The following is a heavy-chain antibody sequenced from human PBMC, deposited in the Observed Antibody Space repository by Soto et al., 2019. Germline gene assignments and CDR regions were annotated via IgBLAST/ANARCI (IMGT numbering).Heavy chain of an antibody. CDR3: ARTNGAGSYYNH. J-gene: IGHJ5*02. Sequence: GESLKISCKASGYSFTNDWIAWMRQMPGKGLEWMGIIYPGDSDPRYSPSFQGQVTISADNSISTAYLQWSSLRASDTAIYYCARTNGAGSYYNHWGQGTLVTVSS. V-gene: IGHV5-51*01. D-gene: IGHD3-10*01. CDR2: IYPGDSDP. CDR1: GYSFTNDW.